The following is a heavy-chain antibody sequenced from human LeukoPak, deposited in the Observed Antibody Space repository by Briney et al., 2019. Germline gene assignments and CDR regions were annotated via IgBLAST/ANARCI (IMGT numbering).Heavy chain of an antibody. D-gene: IGHD4-17*01. CDR1: GFTIDDYA. V-gene: IGHV3-43D*03. CDR2: ISWDGGSS. Sequence: GGSLRLSCAASGFTIDDYAMHWVRQAPGKGLAWVSLISWDGGSSYYVDSVKGRFTISRDNTKNSLYLQMNSLRAEDTALYYCAKAMTTVATLTHWGQGTLITVSS. CDR3: AKAMTTVATLTH. J-gene: IGHJ4*02.